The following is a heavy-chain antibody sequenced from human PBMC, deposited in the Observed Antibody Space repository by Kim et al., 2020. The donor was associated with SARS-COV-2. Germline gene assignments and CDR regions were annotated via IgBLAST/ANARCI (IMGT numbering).Heavy chain of an antibody. D-gene: IGHD4-17*01. CDR2: IIPILGIA. Sequence: SVKVSCKASGGTFSSYAISWVRQAPGQGLEWMGRIIPILGIANYAQKFQGRVTITADKSTSTAYMELSSLRSEDTAVYYCASRRLGDYGGNPGPIYFQHWGQGTLVTVSS. V-gene: IGHV1-69*04. CDR1: GGTFSSYA. J-gene: IGHJ1*01. CDR3: ASRRLGDYGGNPGPIYFQH.